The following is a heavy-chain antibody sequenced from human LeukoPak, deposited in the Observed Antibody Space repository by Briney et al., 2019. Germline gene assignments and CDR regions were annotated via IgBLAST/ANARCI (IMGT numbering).Heavy chain of an antibody. D-gene: IGHD2-15*01. V-gene: IGHV1-46*01. J-gene: IGHJ4*02. CDR2: INPSGGSR. CDR3: ARERLGDCSGGSCYSFDY. CDR1: GYTFTSYY. Sequence: ASVKVSCKASGYTFTSYYMHWVRQAPGQGLEWMGIINPSGGSRSYAQKFQGRVTMTRVASTRTVYMELSSLRSEDTAVYYCARERLGDCSGGSCYSFDYWGQGTLVTVSS.